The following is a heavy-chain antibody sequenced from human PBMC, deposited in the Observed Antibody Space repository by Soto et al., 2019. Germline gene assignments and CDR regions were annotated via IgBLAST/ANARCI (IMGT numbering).Heavy chain of an antibody. CDR1: GGPMSSFY. CDR2: IYYSGST. D-gene: IGHD1-26*01. CDR3: ARVDSGHYYYFEY. Sequence: NPSETLSLTCTVSGGPMSSFYWTWIRQPPGKGLEWIGYIYYSGSTNYNPSLKSRVTMSVDTSKNHFSLKLSSVTAADTAVYYCARVDSGHYYYFEYWGLGALVTVSS. V-gene: IGHV4-59*01. J-gene: IGHJ4*02.